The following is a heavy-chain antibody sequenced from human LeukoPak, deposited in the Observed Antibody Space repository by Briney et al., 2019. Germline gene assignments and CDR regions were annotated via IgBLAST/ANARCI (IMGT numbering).Heavy chain of an antibody. Sequence: GGPLRLFCAASGFTFSSYAMSWVRQAPGKGLEWVSDISGSGGSTHYADSVKGRFTISRDNSKNTLYLQMNSLRAEDTAVYYCAKDQIAARPGWFDPWGQGTLVTVSS. V-gene: IGHV3-23*01. CDR2: ISGSGGST. CDR3: AKDQIAARPGWFDP. CDR1: GFTFSSYA. J-gene: IGHJ5*02. D-gene: IGHD6-6*01.